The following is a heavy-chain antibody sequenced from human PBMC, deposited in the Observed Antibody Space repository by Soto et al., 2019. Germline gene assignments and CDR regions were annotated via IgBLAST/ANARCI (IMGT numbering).Heavy chain of an antibody. CDR2: INTDGSST. V-gene: IGHV3-74*01. Sequence: EVQLVESGGGLVQPGGSLRLSCAVSGFTLSSYRMHWVRQAPRKGLVWVSHINTDGSSTNYADSVKGRFTISRDNAQNTLYLQMNSLRAEDTAVYYCVRDHLIDYWGQGTLVTVAS. CDR1: GFTLSSYR. J-gene: IGHJ4*02. CDR3: VRDHLIDY.